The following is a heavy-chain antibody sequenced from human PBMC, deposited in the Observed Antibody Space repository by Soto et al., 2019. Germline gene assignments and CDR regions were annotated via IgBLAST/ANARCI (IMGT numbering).Heavy chain of an antibody. Sequence: GGSLRLSCAASGFTFTSYAMSWVRQAPGKGLEWVSGISGSGGSTYYADSVKGRFTISRDNSKNTLYLHMNSLRAEDTAVYYCAKEGGNPRSDYWGQGTLVTVSS. CDR3: AKEGGNPRSDY. CDR2: ISGSGGST. D-gene: IGHD2-15*01. V-gene: IGHV3-23*01. J-gene: IGHJ4*02. CDR1: GFTFTSYA.